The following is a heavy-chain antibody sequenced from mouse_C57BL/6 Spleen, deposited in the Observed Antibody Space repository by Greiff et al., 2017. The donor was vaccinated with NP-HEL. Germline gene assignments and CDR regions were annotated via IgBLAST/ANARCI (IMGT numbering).Heavy chain of an antibody. D-gene: IGHD2-1*01. CDR3: ARGGNYVELFAY. CDR1: GYTFTSYW. Sequence: VQLQQPGAELVKPGASVKLSCKASGYTFTSYWMQWVKQRPGQGLEWIGEIDPSDSYTNYNQKFKGKATLTVDTSSSTAYMQLSSLTSEDSAVYYCARGGNYVELFAYWGQGTLVTVSA. CDR2: IDPSDSYT. J-gene: IGHJ3*01. V-gene: IGHV1-50*01.